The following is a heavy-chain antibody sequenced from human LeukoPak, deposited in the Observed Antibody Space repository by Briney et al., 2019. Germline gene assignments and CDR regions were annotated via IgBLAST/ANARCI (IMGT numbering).Heavy chain of an antibody. J-gene: IGHJ4*02. CDR3: GRGLTVAGGTDY. V-gene: IGHV3-74*01. CDR2: MDTDGSII. D-gene: IGHD6-13*01. Sequence: GGSLRLSCVASGFTFSSHWMHWVRQAPGKGLVWVSQMDTDGSIIGYADSVKGRFTISRDNAKNTLYLQMDSLRVEDTAVYYCGRGLTVAGGTDYWGQGTLVTVSS. CDR1: GFTFSSHW.